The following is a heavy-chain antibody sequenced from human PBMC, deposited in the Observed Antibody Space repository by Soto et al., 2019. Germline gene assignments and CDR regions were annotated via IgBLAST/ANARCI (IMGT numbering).Heavy chain of an antibody. CDR1: GGSISSYY. D-gene: IGHD6-6*01. CDR3: ARHRREQLGRVFDY. Sequence: SETLSLTCTVSGGSISSYYWSWIRQPPGKGLEWIGYIYYSGSTNYNPSLKSRVTISVDTSKNQFSLKLSSVTAADTAVYYCARHRREQLGRVFDYWGQGTLVTVSS. V-gene: IGHV4-59*08. J-gene: IGHJ4*02. CDR2: IYYSGST.